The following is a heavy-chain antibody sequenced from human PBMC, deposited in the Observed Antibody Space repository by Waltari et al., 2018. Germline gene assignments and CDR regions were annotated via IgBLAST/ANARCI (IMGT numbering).Heavy chain of an antibody. CDR1: GFTFSSYG. CDR2: ISYDGSNK. CDR3: AKERPRGYFDY. V-gene: IGHV3-30*18. Sequence: QVQLVESGGGVVQPGRSLRLSCAASGFTFSSYGMHWVRQAPGKGLEWVAVISYDGSNKYYADSVKCRFTISRDNSKNALYLQMNSLRAEDTAVYYCAKERPRGYFDYWGQGTLVTVSS. J-gene: IGHJ4*02.